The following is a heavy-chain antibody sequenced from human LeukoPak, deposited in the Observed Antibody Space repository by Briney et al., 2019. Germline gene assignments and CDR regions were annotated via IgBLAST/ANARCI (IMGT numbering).Heavy chain of an antibody. Sequence: GGSLRLSCAASGFTFSSYGMHWVRQAPGKGLEWVAVISYDGSNKYYADSVKGRFTISRDNAKNSLYLQMNSLRAEDTAVYYCARDGGSGTYTRSNYYYYGMDVWGQGTTVTVSS. D-gene: IGHD3-10*01. CDR1: GFTFSSYG. CDR3: ARDGGSGTYTRSNYYYYGMDV. V-gene: IGHV3-30*03. CDR2: ISYDGSNK. J-gene: IGHJ6*02.